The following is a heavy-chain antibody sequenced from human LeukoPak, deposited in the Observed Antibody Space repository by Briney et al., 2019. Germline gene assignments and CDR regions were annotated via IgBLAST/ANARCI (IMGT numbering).Heavy chain of an antibody. CDR3: VRGRSTNGRTYFDF. Sequence: GGSLRLSCVASGFILSDHYTDWVRQAPGKGLEWVGRSRSKAKSYTTEYAASVKGRFTFSRDDSKNSLHLQMNSLKTEDTAVYYCVRGRSTNGRTYFDFWGQGTLVTVSS. D-gene: IGHD2-8*01. J-gene: IGHJ4*02. V-gene: IGHV3-72*01. CDR1: GFILSDHY. CDR2: SRSKAKSYTT.